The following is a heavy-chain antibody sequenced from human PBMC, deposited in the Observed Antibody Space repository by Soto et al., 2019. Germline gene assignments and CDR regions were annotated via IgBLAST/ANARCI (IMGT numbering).Heavy chain of an antibody. CDR3: AASIFYYGMDV. V-gene: IGHV5-51*01. J-gene: IGHJ6*02. Sequence: GESLKISCKGSGYTFTNYWIGWVRQMPGKGLEWMGIIYPGDSDTKYNPSFQGQVTISADKSITTTYLRWTSLRASDTAIYYCAASIFYYGMDVWGQGTTVTVSS. CDR2: IYPGDSDT. CDR1: GYTFTNYW.